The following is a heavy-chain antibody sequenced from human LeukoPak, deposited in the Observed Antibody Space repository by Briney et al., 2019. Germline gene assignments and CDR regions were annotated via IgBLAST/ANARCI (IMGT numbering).Heavy chain of an antibody. V-gene: IGHV3-30*02. CDR1: GFTFSSYG. J-gene: IGHJ4*02. CDR2: IRYDGSNK. Sequence: GGSLRLSCAASGFTFSSYGMHWVRQAPGKGLEWVAFIRYDGSNKYYADSVKGRFTISRDNSKNTLYLQMNSLRAEDTAVYYCAKDNVYYDFWSGYYQPYYFDYWGQGTLVTVSS. D-gene: IGHD3-3*01. CDR3: AKDNVYYDFWSGYYQPYYFDY.